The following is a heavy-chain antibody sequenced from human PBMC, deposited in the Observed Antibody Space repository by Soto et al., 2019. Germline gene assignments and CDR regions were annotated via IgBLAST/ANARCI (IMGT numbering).Heavy chain of an antibody. Sequence: PGGALRLSCAASGFTFSNYAMSWVRQAPGKGLEWVSAIHTSVDSTYYADSVKGRFTISRDNSKNTLYLQMNSLRAEDTALYYCAILPTGYPNWFGPWGQGTLVTVSS. CDR3: AILPTGYPNWFGP. V-gene: IGHV3-23*01. J-gene: IGHJ5*02. D-gene: IGHD3-9*01. CDR2: IHTSVDST. CDR1: GFTFSNYA.